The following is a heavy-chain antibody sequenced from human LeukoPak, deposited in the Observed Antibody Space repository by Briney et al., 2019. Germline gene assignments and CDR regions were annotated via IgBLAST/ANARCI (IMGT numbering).Heavy chain of an antibody. V-gene: IGHV3-23*01. Sequence: GGSLRLSCAASGFTVSSYSMSWVRQAPGKGLEWVSSISGSDSKTYYADSVKGRFTISRDNAKNTVYLQMNSLRGEDTATYHCAKDAANYPFFFDYWGQGAPVTVSS. CDR3: AKDAANYPFFFDY. CDR2: ISGSDSKT. J-gene: IGHJ4*02. D-gene: IGHD4/OR15-4a*01. CDR1: GFTVSSYS.